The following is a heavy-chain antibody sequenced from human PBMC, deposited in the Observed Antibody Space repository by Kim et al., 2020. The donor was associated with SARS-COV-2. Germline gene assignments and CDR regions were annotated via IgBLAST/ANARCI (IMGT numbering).Heavy chain of an antibody. CDR3: STYTYGTLKD. CDR1: GFTFSNAW. CDR2: IQSKTAGGTT. J-gene: IGHJ1*01. V-gene: IGHV3-15*01. Sequence: GGSLRLSCAASGFTFSNAWMTWVRQAPGKGLEWVGRIQSKTAGGTTEYPAAVKGRFTISRDDSENMLYLQMNSLKIEDTALYYCSTYTYGTLKDWAHGTL. D-gene: IGHD2-2*02.